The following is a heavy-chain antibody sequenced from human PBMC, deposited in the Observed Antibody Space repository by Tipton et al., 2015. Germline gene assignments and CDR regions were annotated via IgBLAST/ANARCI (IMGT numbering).Heavy chain of an antibody. J-gene: IGHJ4*02. D-gene: IGHD6-13*01. CDR1: GGSISYYY. Sequence: TLSLTCTVSGGSISYYYWSWIRQPPGKGLEWIGYIYYSGSTNYNPSLKSRVTMSVDMSKNQFSLKLSSVTAADAAVYYCARGAGNSSTWDFDYWGQGSLVTVSS. V-gene: IGHV4-59*01. CDR2: IYYSGST. CDR3: ARGAGNSSTWDFDY.